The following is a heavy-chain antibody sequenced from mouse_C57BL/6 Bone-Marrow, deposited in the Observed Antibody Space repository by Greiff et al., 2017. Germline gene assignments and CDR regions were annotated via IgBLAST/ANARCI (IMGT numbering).Heavy chain of an antibody. CDR1: GYTFTDYN. Sequence: EVQLQQSGPELVKPGASVKIPCKASGYTFTDYNMDWVKQSHGKSLEWIGDINTNNGGTIYNQKFKGKAILTVDKSSSTAYMELRSRTSADTAVYYCARDYDYSFGYWGQGTMVTVSA. J-gene: IGHJ3*01. CDR3: ARDYDYSFGY. D-gene: IGHD2-4*01. CDR2: INTNNGGT. V-gene: IGHV1-18*01.